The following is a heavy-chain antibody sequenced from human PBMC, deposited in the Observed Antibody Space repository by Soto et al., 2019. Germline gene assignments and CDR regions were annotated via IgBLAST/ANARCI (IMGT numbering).Heavy chain of an antibody. V-gene: IGHV4-59*01. J-gene: IGHJ5*02. CDR1: GGSISSYY. Sequence: SETLSLTCTVSGGSISSYYWSWIRQPPGKGLEWIGYIYYSGSTNYNPSLKSRVTISVDTSKNQFSLKLSSVTAADTAVYYCARTGVLRYFDWLATTPFWIDPRGQGTLVTVSS. D-gene: IGHD3-9*01. CDR3: ARTGVLRYFDWLATTPFWIDP. CDR2: IYYSGST.